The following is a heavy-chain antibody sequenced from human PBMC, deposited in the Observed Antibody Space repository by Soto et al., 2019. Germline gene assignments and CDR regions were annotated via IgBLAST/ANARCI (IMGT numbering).Heavy chain of an antibody. J-gene: IGHJ5*02. CDR1: GFTFSSYW. V-gene: IGHV3-7*01. D-gene: IGHD1-1*01. Sequence: EVQLVESGGGLVQPGGSLRLSCAASGFTFSSYWMTWVRQAPGKGLEWVANIKVDGSDKYYADSVKGRFTISRDNAKNSLYLQMNRLTAEDTAVYHCARDSFATGSLDPWGQGSLVTVSS. CDR2: IKVDGSDK. CDR3: ARDSFATGSLDP.